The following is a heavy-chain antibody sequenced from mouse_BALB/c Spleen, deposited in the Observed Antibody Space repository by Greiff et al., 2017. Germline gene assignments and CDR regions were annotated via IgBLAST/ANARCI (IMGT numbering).Heavy chain of an antibody. D-gene: IGHD2-14*01. CDR3: ARDRYDDAMDY. Sequence: EVQLVESGGGLVKPGGSLKLSCAASGFTFSSYAMSWVRQTPEKRLEWVASISSGGSTYYPDSVKGRFTISRDNARNILYLQMSSLRSEDTAMYYCARDRYDDAMDYWGQGTSVTVSS. CDR2: ISSGGST. CDR1: GFTFSSYA. V-gene: IGHV5-6-5*01. J-gene: IGHJ4*01.